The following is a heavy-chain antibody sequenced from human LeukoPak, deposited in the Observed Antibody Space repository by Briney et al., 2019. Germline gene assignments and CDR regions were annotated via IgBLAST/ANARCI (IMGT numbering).Heavy chain of an antibody. CDR2: IFYRGST. CDR1: GGSISSYY. J-gene: IGHJ6*03. D-gene: IGHD2-15*01. CDR3: ARSVEGYCRGGSCYYYSYYMDV. Sequence: SETLSLTCTVSGGSISSYYWSWIQQPPGKGLECSGYIFYRGSTNYNPSLKRRVTISVDTSKSPFSLKLCSVTAADTAVYYCARSVEGYCRGGSCYYYSYYMDVWGKGTTVTVSS. V-gene: IGHV4-59*01.